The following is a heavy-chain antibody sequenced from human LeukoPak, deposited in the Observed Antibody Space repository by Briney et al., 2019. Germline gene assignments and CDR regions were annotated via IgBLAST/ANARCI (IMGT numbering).Heavy chain of an antibody. V-gene: IGHV4-39*01. CDR1: GGSISSSSYY. CDR3: VSSTSGSYYRGGYYFDY. J-gene: IGHJ4*02. D-gene: IGHD1-26*01. Sequence: PSETLSLTCTVSGGSISSSSYYWGWLRQPPGKGLEWVGSIYYSGSTYYNPSLKSRVTISVDTSKNQFSLKLSSVTAADTAVYYCVSSTSGSYYRGGYYFDYWGQGTLVTVSS. CDR2: IYYSGST.